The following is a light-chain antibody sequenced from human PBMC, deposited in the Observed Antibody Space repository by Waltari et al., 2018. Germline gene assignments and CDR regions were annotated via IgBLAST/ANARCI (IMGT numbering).Light chain of an antibody. Sequence: DIQMTQSPSSLSASTGDRVTITCRTSQDITYYVNWYQQKPGETPKLLIYNTNRLERGVPSRFSGSGSGTQYTLTITILHPEDFATYYCQQYSRLPFTFGGGTKVE. CDR3: QQYSRLPFT. CDR1: QDITYY. J-gene: IGKJ4*01. CDR2: NTN. V-gene: IGKV1-39*01.